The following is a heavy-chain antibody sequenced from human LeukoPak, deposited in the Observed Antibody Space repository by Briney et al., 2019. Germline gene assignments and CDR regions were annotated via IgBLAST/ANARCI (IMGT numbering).Heavy chain of an antibody. V-gene: IGHV6-1*01. CDR1: GDGVSSKSAC. D-gene: IGHD3/OR15-3a*01. CDR3: AREGDWAGTAY. J-gene: IGHJ4*02. Sequence: SQTLSLTCAISGDGVSSKSACWTWIRQSPSSGLEWLGRTCYRSRWGSDYAPSLKSRISIKADTSKNQFSLQLNSVTPEDTAVYYCAREGDWAGTAYWGQGTLVAVSA. CDR2: TCYRSRWGS.